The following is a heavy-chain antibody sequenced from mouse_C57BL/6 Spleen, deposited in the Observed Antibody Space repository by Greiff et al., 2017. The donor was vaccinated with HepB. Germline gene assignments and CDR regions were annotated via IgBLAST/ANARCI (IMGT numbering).Heavy chain of an antibody. V-gene: IGHV1-18*01. CDR2: INPNNGGT. CDR1: GYTFTDYN. Sequence: EVQLQQSGPELVKPGASVKIPCKASGYTFTDYNMDWVKQSHGKSLEWIGDINPNNGGTIYNQKFKGKATLTVDKSSSTAYMELRSLTSEDTAVYYCARKNDGYYPWYFDVWGTGTTVTVSS. J-gene: IGHJ1*03. CDR3: ARKNDGYYPWYFDV. D-gene: IGHD2-3*01.